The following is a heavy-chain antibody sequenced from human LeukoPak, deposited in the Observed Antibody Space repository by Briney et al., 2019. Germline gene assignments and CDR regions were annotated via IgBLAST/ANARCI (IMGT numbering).Heavy chain of an antibody. CDR3: ARLRFLEWLFPWFDP. CDR2: ISYSGIT. Sequence: SETLSLTCTVSGGSISGQYWSWIRQPPGRGLEWIGYISYSGITKYNPSLKNRVTISIDTYKNQFSLKLSSMTAADTAVYYCARLRFLEWLFPWFDPWGQGTLVTVSS. J-gene: IGHJ5*02. D-gene: IGHD3-3*01. V-gene: IGHV4-59*08. CDR1: GGSISGQY.